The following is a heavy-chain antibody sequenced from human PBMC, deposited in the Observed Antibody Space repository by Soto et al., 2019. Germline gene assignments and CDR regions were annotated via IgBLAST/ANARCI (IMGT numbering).Heavy chain of an antibody. CDR3: STGTPFSGSVFDY. Sequence: EVQLVESGGGLVKPGGSLRLSCAASGFSFRTTWMAWVRQAPGKGLEWVGRIKSKSAGETTDYSDPVKGRFTISRDDSTDTLYLHIDSLETGDTAVYYFSTGTPFSGSVFDYWGQGTLVTVSS. V-gene: IGHV3-15*05. D-gene: IGHD1-26*01. J-gene: IGHJ4*02. CDR1: GFSFRTTW. CDR2: IKSKSAGETT.